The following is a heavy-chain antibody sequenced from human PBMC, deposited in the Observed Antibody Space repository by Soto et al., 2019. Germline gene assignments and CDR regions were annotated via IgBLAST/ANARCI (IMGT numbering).Heavy chain of an antibody. CDR2: INRNGGSL. D-gene: IGHD3-9*01. CDR3: ARLGGTGYYAGSVY. CDR1: GFTFDDYG. J-gene: IGHJ4*02. V-gene: IGHV3-20*04. Sequence: GGSLRLSWAASGFTFDDYGMHWVRKALGKGLEWVSGINRNGGSLGYADSVKGRFTISTDNVKNSLYLQMNSLRAEDTSLYYCARLGGTGYYAGSVYWGQGTQVTV.